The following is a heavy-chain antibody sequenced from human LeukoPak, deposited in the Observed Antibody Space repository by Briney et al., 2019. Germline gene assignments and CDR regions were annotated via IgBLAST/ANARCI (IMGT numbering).Heavy chain of an antibody. CDR1: GYSISSAFY. CDR3: ARGRTRYYYGSGRYFDY. Sequence: SETLSLTCAVSGYSISSAFYWGWIRQSPGKGLEWIGTIHYSGSTSYNPSLKSRVTISVDTSKNQFPLKLRSVTAADTAVYYCARGRTRYYYGSGRYFDYWGQGTLVTVSS. J-gene: IGHJ4*02. CDR2: IHYSGST. V-gene: IGHV4-38-2*01. D-gene: IGHD3-10*01.